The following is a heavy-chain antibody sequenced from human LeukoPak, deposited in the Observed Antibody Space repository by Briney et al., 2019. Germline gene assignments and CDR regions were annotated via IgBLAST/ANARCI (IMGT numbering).Heavy chain of an antibody. CDR3: AKLMSGSSGNYAFDI. CDR2: INWNGGST. CDR1: GFTFDDYG. D-gene: IGHD6-19*01. V-gene: IGHV3-20*04. Sequence: GGSLRLSCAASGFTFDDYGMSWVRQAPGKGLEWVSGINWNGGSTGYADSVKGRFTISRDNAKNSLYLQMNSLRAEDMALYYCAKLMSGSSGNYAFDIWGQGTMVTVSS. J-gene: IGHJ3*02.